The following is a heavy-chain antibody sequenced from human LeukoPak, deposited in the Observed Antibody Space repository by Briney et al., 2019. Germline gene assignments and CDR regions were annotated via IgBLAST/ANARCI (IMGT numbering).Heavy chain of an antibody. CDR3: AKKLVPYIGSGYRLAV. J-gene: IGHJ6*02. CDR2: IRDDGSRA. V-gene: IGHV3-30*18. CDR1: GFTFSRFG. Sequence: QAGGSLRLSCAASGFTFSRFGMHWVRQAPGKGLEWVAVIRDDGSRAYYADSLKGRFTVSRDNSEGTLFLQMNSLRPEDTAVYYCAKKLVPYIGSGYRLAVWGQGTTVTVSS. D-gene: IGHD3-10*01.